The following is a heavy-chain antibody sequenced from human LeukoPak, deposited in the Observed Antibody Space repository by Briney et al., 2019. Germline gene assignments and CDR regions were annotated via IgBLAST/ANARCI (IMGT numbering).Heavy chain of an antibody. CDR1: GFTFSSYN. Sequence: PGGSLRLSCAASGFTFSSYNMNWVRQAPGKGLERVSSISGSSSYIYYADSVKGRFTISRGNAKNSLYLQMNSLRAEDTAAYYCARDRIAVAATETSFDYWGQGTLVTVSS. CDR2: ISGSSSYI. J-gene: IGHJ4*02. D-gene: IGHD6-19*01. V-gene: IGHV3-21*01. CDR3: ARDRIAVAATETSFDY.